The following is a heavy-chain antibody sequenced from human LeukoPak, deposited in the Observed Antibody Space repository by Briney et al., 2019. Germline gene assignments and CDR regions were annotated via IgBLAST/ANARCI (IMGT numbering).Heavy chain of an antibody. V-gene: IGHV3-23*01. CDR1: GFTFSSYA. D-gene: IGHD2-2*01. CDR2: MSGGGGSI. Sequence: GGSLRLSCAASGFTFSSYAMSWVRQAPGKGLDWVSGMSGGGGSIFYADSVKGRFSISRDNSKNTLYLQVNSLRAEDTAVYYCAKGHQECTTASCSCYFDFWGQGTLVTVSS. CDR3: AKGHQECTTASCSCYFDF. J-gene: IGHJ4*02.